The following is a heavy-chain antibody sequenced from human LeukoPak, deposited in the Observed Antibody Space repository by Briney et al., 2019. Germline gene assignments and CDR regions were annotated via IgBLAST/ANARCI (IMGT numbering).Heavy chain of an antibody. J-gene: IGHJ1*01. CDR3: ARSFFQWNYGSCLDS. CDR2: ISYDGSNK. D-gene: IGHD1-7*01. CDR1: GFTFSSYG. Sequence: GRSLRLSCAASGFTFSSYGMHWVRQAPGKGLEWVAVISYDGSNKYYADSVKGRFTISRDNSKNTVYLQMNSLRPEDTAVYSCARSFFQWNYGSCLDSWGQGTLVTVSS. V-gene: IGHV3-30*03.